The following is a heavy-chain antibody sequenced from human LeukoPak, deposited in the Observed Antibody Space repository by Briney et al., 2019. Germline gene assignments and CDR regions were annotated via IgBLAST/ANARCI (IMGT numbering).Heavy chain of an antibody. CDR2: ISYDGRNK. CDR1: GFTLSNYA. J-gene: IGHJ5*02. D-gene: IGHD3-16*01. Sequence: PGGSLRLSCAASGFTLSNYAMHWVRQAPGKGLEWVSVISYDGRNKFYADSVRGRFTISKDNSQNTLYLQMSGLRTEDTAVYYGGREPTFIGGGPGGDPWGRETLVTVSS. CDR3: GREPTFIGGGPGGDP. V-gene: IGHV3-30*04.